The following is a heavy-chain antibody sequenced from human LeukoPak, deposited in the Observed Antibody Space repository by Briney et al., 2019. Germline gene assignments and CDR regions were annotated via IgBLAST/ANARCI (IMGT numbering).Heavy chain of an antibody. CDR1: GFTFSSYA. CDR2: ISGSGGST. D-gene: IGHD3-10*01. J-gene: IGHJ4*02. V-gene: IGHV3-23*01. CDR3: AKQGDRAYFDY. Sequence: GGSLRLSCAASGFTFSSYAMSWVRQAPGKWLEWVSAISGSGGSTYYADSVKGRFTMSRDNSKNTLYLQMSSLRVEDTAIYYCAKQGDRAYFDYWGQGNLVTVSS.